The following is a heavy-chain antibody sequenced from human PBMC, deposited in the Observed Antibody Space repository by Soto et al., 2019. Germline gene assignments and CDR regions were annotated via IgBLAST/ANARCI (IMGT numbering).Heavy chain of an antibody. CDR1: GFVFSSDW. J-gene: IGHJ3*02. V-gene: IGHV3-23*01. Sequence: GGSLRLSCAASGFVFSSDWMHWVRQAPGKGLVWVSGISGSGSSTYYADSVKGRFTISRDNSKNTLYLQMNSLRAEDTAVYYCAKAGIYDTFDIWGQGTMVTVSS. CDR3: AKAGIYDTFDI. CDR2: ISGSGSST. D-gene: IGHD5-12*01.